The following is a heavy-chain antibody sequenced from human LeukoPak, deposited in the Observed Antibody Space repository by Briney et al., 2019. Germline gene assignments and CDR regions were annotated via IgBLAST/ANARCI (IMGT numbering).Heavy chain of an antibody. CDR3: ASSGYYSDFDY. Sequence: GGSLRLSCAASGFTFSNYAMSWVRQAPGKGLEWVSGISGSGGDTYYADSVKGRFTISRDNSKNTLYLQMNSLRAEDTAVYYCASSGYYSDFDYWGQGTLITVSS. CDR2: ISGSGGDT. CDR1: GFTFSNYA. J-gene: IGHJ4*02. D-gene: IGHD3-22*01. V-gene: IGHV3-23*01.